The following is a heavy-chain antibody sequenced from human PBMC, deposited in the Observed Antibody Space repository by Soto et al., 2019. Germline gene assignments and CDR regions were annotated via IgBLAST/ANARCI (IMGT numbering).Heavy chain of an antibody. V-gene: IGHV3-23*01. CDR2: ISGSGGST. J-gene: IGHJ4*02. Sequence: PGGSLRLSCAASGFTFSSYAMSWVRQAPGKGLEWVSLISGSGGSTYYADSVRGRFTISRDNSKNTLYLQMNSLGAEDTAVYYCAGFNYYDSSGYYRYWGQGTLVTVSS. CDR3: AGFNYYDSSGYYRY. CDR1: GFTFSSYA. D-gene: IGHD3-22*01.